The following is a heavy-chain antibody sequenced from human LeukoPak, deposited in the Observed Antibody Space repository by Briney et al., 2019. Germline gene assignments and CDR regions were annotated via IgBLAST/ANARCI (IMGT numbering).Heavy chain of an antibody. CDR3: ARDLGLRYRSGAYRFDP. D-gene: IGHD3-10*01. CDR1: GFSFSTYG. CDR2: IWYDGSHQ. Sequence: PGGSLRLSCAAYGFSFSTYGMHWVRQAPGKRLESVAVIWYDGSHQYYADSVKGRFTISRDMSNNTLYLQMNNLRVDDTALYYCARDLGLRYRSGAYRFDPWGQGTQVIVSS. V-gene: IGHV3-33*08. J-gene: IGHJ5*02.